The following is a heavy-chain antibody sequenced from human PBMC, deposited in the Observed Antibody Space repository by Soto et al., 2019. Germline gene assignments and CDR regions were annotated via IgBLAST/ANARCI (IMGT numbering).Heavy chain of an antibody. CDR2: ISAHNGDT. CDR3: AREFGSTNYYKAFDX. Sequence: ASVKVSCKASGYRFNSYVISWLRQAPGQGLEWMGWISAHNGDTKYAEKVQGRVTMTTDTSTSTAYMELRGLGSDDTAVYYCAREFGSTNYYKAFDXWGQGTMVTVSS. J-gene: IGHJ3*02. CDR1: GYRFNSYV. V-gene: IGHV1-18*01. D-gene: IGHD3-10*01.